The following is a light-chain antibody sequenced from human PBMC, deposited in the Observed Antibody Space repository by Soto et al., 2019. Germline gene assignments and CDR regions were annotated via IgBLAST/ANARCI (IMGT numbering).Light chain of an antibody. CDR3: QQSYSTPPT. V-gene: IGKV1-39*01. Sequence: DIQMTQSPSSLSASVGDRVTITCRASLSISNYLTWYQQMPGKAPKLLIYAASSLQSGVPSRFSGSGSGTDFSLTTSSLQPEDFATYFCQQSYSTPPTFGGGTKVDIK. J-gene: IGKJ4*01. CDR2: AAS. CDR1: LSISNY.